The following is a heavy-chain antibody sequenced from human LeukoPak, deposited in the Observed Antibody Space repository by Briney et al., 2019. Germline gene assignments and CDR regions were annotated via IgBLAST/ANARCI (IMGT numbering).Heavy chain of an antibody. V-gene: IGHV3-23*01. Sequence: GGSLRLSCAASGFTFSSYAMSWVRQAPGKGLEWVSAISGSGGSTYYADSAKGRFTISRDNSKNTLYLQMNSLRAEDTAVYYCATVLRYFDWLTEWDYWGQGTLVTVSS. CDR3: ATVLRYFDWLTEWDY. CDR1: GFTFSSYA. CDR2: ISGSGGST. D-gene: IGHD3-9*01. J-gene: IGHJ4*02.